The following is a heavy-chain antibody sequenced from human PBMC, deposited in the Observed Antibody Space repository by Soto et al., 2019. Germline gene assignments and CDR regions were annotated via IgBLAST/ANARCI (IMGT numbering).Heavy chain of an antibody. V-gene: IGHV3-7*03. J-gene: IGHJ4*02. CDR2: IKEDGSEN. Sequence: PGGSLRLSCAGSGFSFSNYWMSWVRQAPGKGLEWVANIKEDGSENYYVDSVRGRYTIFRDNTKKSLYLEMSSLRAEDTAVYFCARMGRGGVKFIGVGGFPDFWGQGTRVTVYS. D-gene: IGHD3-3*01. CDR3: ARMGRGGVKFIGVGGFPDF. CDR1: GFSFSNYW.